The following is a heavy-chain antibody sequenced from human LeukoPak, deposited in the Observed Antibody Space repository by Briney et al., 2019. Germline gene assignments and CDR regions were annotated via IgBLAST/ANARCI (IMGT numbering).Heavy chain of an antibody. CDR2: TCQRSKWYN. J-gene: IGHJ4*02. D-gene: IGHD2-15*01. CDR1: GYSVSSNSAA. Sequence: SQTLSLTCAISGYSVSSNSAAWNWIRQSPSRGLEWLGRTCQRSKWYNDYALSVKSRITINPDPSKNQFSLQLNSVTPEDTAVYYCAREDCSGGSCYGGFDCGGQGTLVTVSS. V-gene: IGHV6-1*01. CDR3: AREDCSGGSCYGGFDC.